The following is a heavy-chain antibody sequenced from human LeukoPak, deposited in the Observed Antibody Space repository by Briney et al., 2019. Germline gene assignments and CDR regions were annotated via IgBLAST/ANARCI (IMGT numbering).Heavy chain of an antibody. V-gene: IGHV1-8*01. D-gene: IGHD3-10*01. Sequence: GASVKVSCKASGYTFTSYDINWVRQATGQGLEWMGWMNPNSGNTGYAQKFQGRVTMTRNTSISTAYMELSSLRSEDTAVYYCARGREPITIGGFDPWGQGTLVTVSS. CDR2: MNPNSGNT. CDR1: GYTFTSYD. CDR3: ARGREPITIGGFDP. J-gene: IGHJ5*02.